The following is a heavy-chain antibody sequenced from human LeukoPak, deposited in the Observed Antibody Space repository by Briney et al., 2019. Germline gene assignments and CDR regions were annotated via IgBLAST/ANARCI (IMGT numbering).Heavy chain of an antibody. CDR3: AREEIFEARGYYYYMDV. CDR1: GFTFSRYS. J-gene: IGHJ6*03. V-gene: IGHV3-21*01. CDR2: ISSSSSYI. Sequence: GGSLRLSCAASGFTFSRYSMNWVRQAPGKGLEWVSSISSSSSYIYYADSVKGRFTISRDNAKNSLYLQMNSLRAEDTAVYYCAREEIFEARGYYYYMDVWGKGTTVTVSS. D-gene: IGHD3-3*01.